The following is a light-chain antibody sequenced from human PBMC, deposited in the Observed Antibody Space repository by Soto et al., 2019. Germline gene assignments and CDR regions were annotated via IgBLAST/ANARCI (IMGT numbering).Light chain of an antibody. J-gene: IGLJ2*01. V-gene: IGLV2-14*01. CDR2: DVS. CDR3: SSYPSSSTPV. Sequence: QSALTQPASVSGSPGQSITISCTGTSSDVGGYNYVSWYQQHPGKAPKLMIYDVSNRPSGVSNRFSGSKSGNTASLTISGLQAEDEADYYCSSYPSSSTPVFGGGTKVTVL. CDR1: SSDVGGYNY.